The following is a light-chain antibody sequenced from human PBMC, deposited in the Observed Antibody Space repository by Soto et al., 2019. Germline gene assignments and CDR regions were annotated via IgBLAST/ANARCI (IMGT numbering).Light chain of an antibody. CDR3: QQYGSSPQT. J-gene: IGKJ1*01. CDR2: AAS. CDR1: ESVTSS. Sequence: EIVPTQSTATLSVSPGDKATRSGRASESVTSSLAWYQQKPGQPPRLLIYAASTRATDVPARFSGGGSETDFTLTISRLEPEDFAVYYCQQYGSSPQTFGQGSKVDIK. V-gene: IGKV3-20*01.